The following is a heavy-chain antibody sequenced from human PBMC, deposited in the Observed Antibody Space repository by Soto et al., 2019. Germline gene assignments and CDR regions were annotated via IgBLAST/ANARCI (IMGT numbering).Heavy chain of an antibody. Sequence: GGSLRLSCAASGFTFSSYAMHWVRQAPGKGLEWVAVISYDGSNKYYADSVKGRFTISGDNSKNTLYLQMNSLRAEDTAVYYCASGRSAYSSFPALDYWGQGTLVTVSS. V-gene: IGHV3-30-3*01. CDR2: ISYDGSNK. D-gene: IGHD6-6*01. CDR3: ASGRSAYSSFPALDY. CDR1: GFTFSSYA. J-gene: IGHJ4*02.